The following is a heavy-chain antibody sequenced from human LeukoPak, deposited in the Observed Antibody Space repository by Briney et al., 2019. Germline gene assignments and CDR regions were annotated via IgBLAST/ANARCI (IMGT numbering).Heavy chain of an antibody. Sequence: PGRSLRLSCAASGFTFSTYNMNWVRQAPGKGLEWVSYISSSTSTIYYADAVKGRFTISRDNAKNSLYLQMNSLRDEDTAVYYCAREVRGVIVFGYWGQGTLVTVSS. CDR3: AREVRGVIVFGY. CDR1: GFTFSTYN. D-gene: IGHD3-10*01. CDR2: ISSSTSTI. V-gene: IGHV3-48*02. J-gene: IGHJ4*02.